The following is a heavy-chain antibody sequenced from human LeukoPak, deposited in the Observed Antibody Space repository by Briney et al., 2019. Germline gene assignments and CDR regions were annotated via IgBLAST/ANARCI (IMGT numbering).Heavy chain of an antibody. V-gene: IGHV3-21*01. J-gene: IGHJ4*02. Sequence: GGSLRLSCAASGFTFSSYSMNWVRQAPGKGLEWVSSISSCSSYIYYADSVKGRFTISRDNAKNSLYLQMNSLRAEDTAVYYCARAYALEYYDFWSGYYGFDYWGQGTLVTVSS. CDR2: ISSCSSYI. CDR1: GFTFSSYS. CDR3: ARAYALEYYDFWSGYYGFDY. D-gene: IGHD3-3*01.